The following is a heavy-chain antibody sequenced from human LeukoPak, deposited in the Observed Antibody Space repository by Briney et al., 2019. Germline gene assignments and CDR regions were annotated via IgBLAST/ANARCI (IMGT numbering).Heavy chain of an antibody. V-gene: IGHV1-46*01. D-gene: IGHD3-16*01. Sequence: SSVKVSCKASGYTFTSYYMHWVRQAPGQGLEGRGIINPSGGSTSYAQKFQGRVTMTRDMSTSTVYMELSSLRSEDTAVYYCARALSGYVSHWFDPWGQGTLVTVSS. J-gene: IGHJ5*02. CDR3: ARALSGYVSHWFDP. CDR1: GYTFTSYY. CDR2: INPSGGST.